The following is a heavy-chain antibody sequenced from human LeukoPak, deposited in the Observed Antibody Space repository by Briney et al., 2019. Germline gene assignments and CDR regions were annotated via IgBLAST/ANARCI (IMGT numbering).Heavy chain of an antibody. CDR2: ISSSSSYI. CDR3: ARGESIAAPPATDDY. V-gene: IGHV3-21*01. Sequence: PGGSLRLSCAASGFTFSSYSMNWVRQAPGKGLEWVSSISSSSSYIYYADSVKGRFTISRDNAKNSLYLQMNSLRAEDTAVYYCARGESIAAPPATDDYWAREPWSPSPQ. D-gene: IGHD6-6*01. J-gene: IGHJ4*02. CDR1: GFTFSSYS.